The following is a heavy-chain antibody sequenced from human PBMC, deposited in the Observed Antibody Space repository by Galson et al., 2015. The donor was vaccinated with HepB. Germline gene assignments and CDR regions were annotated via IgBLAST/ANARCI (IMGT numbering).Heavy chain of an antibody. V-gene: IGHV3-69-1*01. J-gene: IGHJ5*02. CDR2: ISSTTYM. Sequence: ASGFIFSNYNMNWVRQAPGKGLEWVSSISSTTYMYYADSVKGRFTISRDNAKNSLFLQMNSLRAEDTAVYYCARDYTLTWGWFDPWGQGTLVTVSS. D-gene: IGHD1-26*01. CDR3: ARDYTLTWGWFDP. CDR1: GFIFSNYN.